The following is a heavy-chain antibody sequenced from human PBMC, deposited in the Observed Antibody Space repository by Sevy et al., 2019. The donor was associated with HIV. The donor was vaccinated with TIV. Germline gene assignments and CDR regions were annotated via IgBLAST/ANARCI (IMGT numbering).Heavy chain of an antibody. D-gene: IGHD6-13*01. CDR1: GFSLNNYW. Sequence: GGSLRLSCAASGFSLNNYWMNWVRQAPGKGLEWVANIKQDGSVKYYVDSVKGRFTISRDNARNLLYLQMNSLRVEDTALYHCVTAIAAAGSFWGQGTLVTVSS. J-gene: IGHJ4*02. CDR3: VTAIAAAGSF. CDR2: IKQDGSVK. V-gene: IGHV3-7*01.